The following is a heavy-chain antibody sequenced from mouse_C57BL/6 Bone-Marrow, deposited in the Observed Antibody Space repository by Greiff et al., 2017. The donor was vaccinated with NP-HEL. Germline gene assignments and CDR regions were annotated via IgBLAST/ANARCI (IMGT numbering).Heavy chain of an antibody. J-gene: IGHJ4*01. CDR2: INPYNGGT. V-gene: IGHV1-19*01. D-gene: IGHD1-1*01. CDR1: GYTFTDYY. CDR3: ASPITTVVAFYAMDY. Sequence: VQLQQSGPVLVKPGASVKMSCKASGYTFTDYYMNWVKQSHGKSLEWIGVINPYNGGTSYNQKFKGKATLTVDKSSSTACMELNSLTSEDSAVYYCASPITTVVAFYAMDYWGQGTSVTVSS.